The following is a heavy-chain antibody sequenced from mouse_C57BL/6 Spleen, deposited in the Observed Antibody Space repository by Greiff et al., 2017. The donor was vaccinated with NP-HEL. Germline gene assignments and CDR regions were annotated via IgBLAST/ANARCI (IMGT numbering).Heavy chain of an antibody. J-gene: IGHJ4*01. CDR2: IDPSDSET. V-gene: IGHV1-52*01. CDR3: ARKDCDYAMDY. CDR1: GYTFTSYW. Sequence: VQLQQPGAELVRPGSSVKLSCKASGYTFTSYWMHWVKQRPIQGLEWIGNIDPSDSETHCNQKFKDKATLTVDKSSSTAYMQLSSLTSEDSAVYYCARKDCDYAMDYWGQGTSVTVSS.